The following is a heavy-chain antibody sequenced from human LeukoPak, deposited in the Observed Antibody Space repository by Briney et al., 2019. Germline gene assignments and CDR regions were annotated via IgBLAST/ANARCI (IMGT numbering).Heavy chain of an antibody. J-gene: IGHJ4*02. CDR3: AKGFSQLPRRDYFDY. CDR2: ISAYNGNT. Sequence: ASVKVSCKASGYTFTSYGISWVRQAPGQGLEWMGWISAYNGNTNYAQKLQGRVTMTTDTSTSTAYMELRSLRSDDTAVYYCAKGFSQLPRRDYFDYWGQGTLVTVSS. D-gene: IGHD6-6*01. CDR1: GYTFTSYG. V-gene: IGHV1-18*01.